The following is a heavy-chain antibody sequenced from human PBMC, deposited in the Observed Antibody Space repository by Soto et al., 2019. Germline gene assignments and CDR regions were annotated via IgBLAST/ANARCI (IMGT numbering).Heavy chain of an antibody. CDR3: ARDRNTNYYYYYGMDV. D-gene: IGHD3-16*02. J-gene: IGHJ6*02. V-gene: IGHV4-30-4*01. Sequence: PSETLSLTCTVSGGSISSGDYYWSWIRQPPGKGLEWIGYIYYSGSTYYNPSLKSRVTISVDTSKNQFSLKLSSVTAADTAVYYCARDRNTNYYYYYGMDVWGQGTTVTVSS. CDR1: GGSISSGDYY. CDR2: IYYSGST.